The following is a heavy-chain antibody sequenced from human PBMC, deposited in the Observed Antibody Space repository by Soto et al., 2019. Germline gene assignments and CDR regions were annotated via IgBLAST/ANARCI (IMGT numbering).Heavy chain of an antibody. J-gene: IGHJ6*02. CDR3: ARHNGPLYVGYYYDMDV. V-gene: IGHV4-39*01. D-gene: IGHD3-16*01. Sequence: SETLSLTCTVSGSSIISSSYYWGSIHQPPGKGLEWIGSIYYSGYTYYNPSLKSRVTISVDTSKNQFSLKLSSVTAADTAVYYCARHNGPLYVGYYYDMDVWGQGTTVT. CDR2: IYYSGYT. CDR1: GSSIISSSYY.